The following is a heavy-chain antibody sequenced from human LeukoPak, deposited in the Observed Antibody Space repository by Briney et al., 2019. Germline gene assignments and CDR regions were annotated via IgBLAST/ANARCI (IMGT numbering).Heavy chain of an antibody. V-gene: IGHV1-69*05. CDR1: GGTFSSSA. Sequence: GASVKVSCKASGGTFSSSAITWVRQAPGQGLEWMGGIIPIFGTANYAQKFQGRVTITTDESTNTAYMELSSLRSENTAVYYCARESGTTAFDYWGQGTLVTVSS. CDR3: ARESGTTAFDY. J-gene: IGHJ4*02. CDR2: IIPIFGTA. D-gene: IGHD1-1*01.